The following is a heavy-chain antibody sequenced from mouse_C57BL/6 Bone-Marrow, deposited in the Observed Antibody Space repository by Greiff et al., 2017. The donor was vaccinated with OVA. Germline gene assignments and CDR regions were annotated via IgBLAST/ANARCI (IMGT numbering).Heavy chain of an antibody. CDR2: IDPEDGDT. J-gene: IGHJ4*01. CDR1: GFNIKDYY. CDR3: RYYCGRSYGYYYAMDY. V-gene: IGHV14-1*01. Sequence: EVQLQQSGAELVRPGASVKLSCTASGFNIKDYYMHWVKQRPEQGLEWIGRIDPEDGDTEYAPKFQGKATMTADTSSNTAYLQLSSLTSEDTAVYYCRYYCGRSYGYYYAMDYWGQGTSVTVSS. D-gene: IGHD1-1*01.